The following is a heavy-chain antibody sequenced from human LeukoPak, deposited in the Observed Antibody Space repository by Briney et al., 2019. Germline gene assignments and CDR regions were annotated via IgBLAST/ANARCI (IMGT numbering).Heavy chain of an antibody. Sequence: PSETLSLTCAVYGGSFSGYYWSWIRQPPGKGLEWIGEINHSGSTNYNPSLKSRVTISVDTSKNQFSLKLSSVTAADTAVYYCARELLRYKNNWFDPWGQGTLVTVSS. CDR3: ARELLRYKNNWFDP. CDR1: GGSFSGYY. J-gene: IGHJ5*02. CDR2: INHSGST. V-gene: IGHV4-34*01. D-gene: IGHD3-9*01.